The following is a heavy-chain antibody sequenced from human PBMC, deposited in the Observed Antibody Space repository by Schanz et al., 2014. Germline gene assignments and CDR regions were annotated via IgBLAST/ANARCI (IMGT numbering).Heavy chain of an antibody. Sequence: AQLVESGGGVVQPGGSLRLSCAASGFIFSDHYMDWVRQAPGKGLEWVGRVRNKNNRYTTEYAASVKGRFTISRDDSKNSLYLQMNSLKTEDTAMYYCARRASGSRIGCPFDSWGQGTLVTVSS. J-gene: IGHJ4*02. CDR1: GFIFSDHY. V-gene: IGHV3-72*01. CDR3: ARRASGSRIGCPFDS. CDR2: VRNKNNRYTT. D-gene: IGHD2-2*01.